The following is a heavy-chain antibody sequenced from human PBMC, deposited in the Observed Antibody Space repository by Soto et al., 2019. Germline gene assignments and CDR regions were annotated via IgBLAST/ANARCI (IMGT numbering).Heavy chain of an antibody. CDR1: GYTFTSDY. J-gene: IGHJ3*01. Sequence: ASVKVSCKASGYTFTSDYMHWVRQAPGQGLEWMGIINPSGGSTSYAQKFQGRVTMTRDTSTSTVYMELSSLRSEDTAVYYCARAEPAGDDGYNGAFDVWRQGRTV. CDR2: INPSGGST. D-gene: IGHD5-12*01. CDR3: ARAEPAGDDGYNGAFDV. V-gene: IGHV1-46*01.